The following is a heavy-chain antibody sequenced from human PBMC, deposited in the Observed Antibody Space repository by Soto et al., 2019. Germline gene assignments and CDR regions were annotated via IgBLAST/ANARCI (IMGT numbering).Heavy chain of an antibody. V-gene: IGHV3-21*01. J-gene: IGHJ4*02. Sequence: EVQLVESGGGLVKPGGSLRLSCAASGFTFSSYSMDWVRQAPGKGLEWVSSISSSSSYIYYADSVKGRFTISRDNAKNSLYLQMNSLRAEDTAVYYCARRSSYYFDYWGQGTLLTVSS. CDR2: ISSSSSYI. CDR1: GFTFSSYS. D-gene: IGHD2-2*01. CDR3: ARRSSYYFDY.